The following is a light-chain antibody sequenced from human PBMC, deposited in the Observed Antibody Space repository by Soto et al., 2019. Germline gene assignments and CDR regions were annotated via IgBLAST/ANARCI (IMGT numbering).Light chain of an antibody. CDR3: LQHNAYPYT. CDR2: AAS. CDR1: QSLLHSNGNNY. V-gene: IGKV2-28*01. Sequence: DIVMTQSPLSLPVTPGEPASISCRSSQSLLHSNGNNYLDWYLQKPGKVPKRLIYAASSLHSGVPSRFRGSGSGTEFTLTISGLQPEDFATYYCLQHNAYPYTFGQGTKVDIK. J-gene: IGKJ2*01.